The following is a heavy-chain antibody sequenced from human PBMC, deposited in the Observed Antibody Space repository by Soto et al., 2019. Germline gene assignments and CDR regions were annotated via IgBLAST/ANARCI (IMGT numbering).Heavy chain of an antibody. D-gene: IGHD3-10*01. CDR1: GGSISSYY. J-gene: IGHJ4*02. CDR3: ARAGYYYGSGKTPYFDY. CDR2: IYYSGST. Sequence: SETLSLTCTVSGGSISSYYWSWIRQPPGKGLEWIGYIYYSGSTNYNPSLKSRVTISVDTSKNQFSLKLSSVTAADTAVYYCARAGYYYGSGKTPYFDYWGQGTLVTVS. V-gene: IGHV4-59*01.